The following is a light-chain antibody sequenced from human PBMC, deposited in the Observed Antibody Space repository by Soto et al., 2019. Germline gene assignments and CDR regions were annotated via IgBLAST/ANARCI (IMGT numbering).Light chain of an antibody. V-gene: IGLV1-36*01. CDR2: YDD. Sequence: SVLTQPPSVSEDPRQRVTISCSGSSSNIGNNGVNWYQQLPGKAPKLLIYYDDLKPSGVSDRFSGSKSGTSASLAISGLQSEDEADYYCATWDDSLNGYVFGIGTKVTVL. J-gene: IGLJ1*01. CDR3: ATWDDSLNGYV. CDR1: SSNIGNNG.